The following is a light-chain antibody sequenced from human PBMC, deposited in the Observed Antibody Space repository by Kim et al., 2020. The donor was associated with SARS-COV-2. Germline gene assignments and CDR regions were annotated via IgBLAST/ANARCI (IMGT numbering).Light chain of an antibody. CDR2: DAS. J-gene: IGKJ5*01. CDR3: QQRSNWPIT. Sequence: HGDRATPSCRASQSVSIYLAWYQPKPGQAPRLLIYDASNRATGIPARFTGSGSGTDFTLTISSLEPEDFAVYYCQQRSNWPITFGQGTRLEIK. V-gene: IGKV3-11*01. CDR1: QSVSIY.